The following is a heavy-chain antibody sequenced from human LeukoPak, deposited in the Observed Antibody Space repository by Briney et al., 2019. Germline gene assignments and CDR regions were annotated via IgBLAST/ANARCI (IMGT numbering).Heavy chain of an antibody. Sequence: PSETLSLTCTVSGVSISSTSYCWGWIRQPPGKGPEWIGSIYYSGRSYYNPSLKSRVTISVDTPKSQFSLKLSFGTAADKAVFYCAQSYSASTWFGNWFDPWGQGTLVTVSS. CDR2: IYYSGRS. D-gene: IGHD3-10*01. V-gene: IGHV4-39*01. CDR1: GVSISSTSYC. J-gene: IGHJ5*02. CDR3: AQSYSASTWFGNWFDP.